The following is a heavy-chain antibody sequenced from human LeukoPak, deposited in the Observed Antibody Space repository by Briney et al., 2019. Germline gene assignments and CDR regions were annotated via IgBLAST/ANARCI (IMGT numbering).Heavy chain of an antibody. CDR2: IKRKSDGGTT. D-gene: IGHD1-14*01. CDR1: GLTFSNAW. Sequence: GGSLRLSCAASGLTFSNAWMSWVRQTPGKGLEWVGRIKRKSDGGTTDYAAPVKGRFTISRDDSKNTLYLQMNSLKSEDTAVYYCTTELDVRPNHYWGQGTLVTVSS. V-gene: IGHV3-15*01. CDR3: TTELDVRPNHY. J-gene: IGHJ4*02.